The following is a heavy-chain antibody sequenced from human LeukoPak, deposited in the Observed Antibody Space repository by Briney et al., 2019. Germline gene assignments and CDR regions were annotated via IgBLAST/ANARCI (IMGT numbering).Heavy chain of an antibody. J-gene: IGHJ3*02. Sequence: GGSLRLSCAASGFIFREYAMIWVRQAPGKGLEGVSSTASDYTTYADSVKGRFTISRDNSKNTLCLQMDSLRGDDTALYHCARDPNGDYIGAFDNWGQGTMVTVSS. CDR2: TASDYTT. V-gene: IGHV3-23*01. CDR3: ARDPNGDYIGAFDN. CDR1: GFIFREYA. D-gene: IGHD4-17*01.